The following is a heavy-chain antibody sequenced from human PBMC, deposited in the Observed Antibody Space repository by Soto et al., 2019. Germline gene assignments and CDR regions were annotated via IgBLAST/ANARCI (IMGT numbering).Heavy chain of an antibody. CDR1: GFTFSSYA. D-gene: IGHD7-27*01. CDR2: ISYDGSNK. Sequence: ESGGGVVQPGRSLRLSCAASGFTFSSYAMHWVRQAPGKGLEWVAVISYDGSNKYYADSVKGRFTISRDNSKNTLYLQMNSLRAEDTAVYYCARERTGFDYWGQGTLVTVSA. V-gene: IGHV3-30-3*01. J-gene: IGHJ4*02. CDR3: ARERTGFDY.